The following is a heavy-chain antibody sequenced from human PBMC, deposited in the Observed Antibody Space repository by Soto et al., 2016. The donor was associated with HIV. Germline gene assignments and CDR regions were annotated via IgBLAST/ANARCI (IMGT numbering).Heavy chain of an antibody. CDR2: IYSGGST. V-gene: IGHV3-66*01. J-gene: IGHJ1*01. D-gene: IGHD4-17*01. CDR1: GFTVSSNY. CDR3: ARDQGDYDPAEYFQH. Sequence: EVQLVESGGGLVQPGGSLRLSCAASGFTVSSNYMSWVRRAPGKGLEWVSVIYSGGSTYYADSVKGRFTISRDNSKNTLYLQMNSLRAEDTAVYYCARDQGDYDPAEYFQHWGQGTLVTVSS.